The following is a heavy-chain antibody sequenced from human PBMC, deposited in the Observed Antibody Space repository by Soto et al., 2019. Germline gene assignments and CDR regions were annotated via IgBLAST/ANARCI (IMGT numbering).Heavy chain of an antibody. V-gene: IGHV3-23*01. CDR1: GFTFSSYA. CDR3: AKDRTYSSSSAALGMSAPDY. D-gene: IGHD6-6*01. J-gene: IGHJ4*02. Sequence: EVQLLESGGGLVQPGGSLRLSCAASGFTFSSYAMSWVRQAPGKGLEWVSAISGSGGNTYYADSVKGRFTISRDNSKNTLYLQMNSLRAEDTAVYYCAKDRTYSSSSAALGMSAPDYWGQGTLVTVSS. CDR2: ISGSGGNT.